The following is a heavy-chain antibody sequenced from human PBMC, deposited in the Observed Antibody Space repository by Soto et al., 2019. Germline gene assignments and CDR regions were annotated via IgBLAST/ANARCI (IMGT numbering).Heavy chain of an antibody. CDR1: GGSFSGFY. V-gene: IGHV4-34*01. CDR3: VAFWPTYADVY. Sequence: QVELQQWGAGLLRPSETLSLTCVVYGGSFSGFYWTWIRQPPGKGLEWIGQINHSGGTNYSPSLNSRVTISVATSKNQFSLELTSVTAADTAVYYCVAFWPTYADVYWGQGTLVTVSS. D-gene: IGHD2-2*01. J-gene: IGHJ4*02. CDR2: INHSGGT.